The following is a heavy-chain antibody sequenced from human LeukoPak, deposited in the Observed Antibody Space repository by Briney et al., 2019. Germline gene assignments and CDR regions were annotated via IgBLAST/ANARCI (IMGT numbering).Heavy chain of an antibody. Sequence: SETLSLTCTVSGGSISSSSYYWGWIRQPPGKGLEWIGTIYNSGSTYYNASLESRVTISVDTSKNQLSLKLSSVTAADTAVYYCARAYSSSWYFNWFDPWGQGTLVTVSS. CDR1: GGSISSSSYY. D-gene: IGHD6-13*01. CDR2: IYNSGST. CDR3: ARAYSSSWYFNWFDP. J-gene: IGHJ5*02. V-gene: IGHV4-39*07.